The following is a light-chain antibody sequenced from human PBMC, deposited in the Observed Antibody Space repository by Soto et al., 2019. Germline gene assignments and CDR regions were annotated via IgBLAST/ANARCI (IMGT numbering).Light chain of an antibody. V-gene: IGKV3-20*01. CDR1: QPVSSSY. CDR3: QQCGISTWP. Sequence: EIVLTQSPGILSLSPGERATLSCRASQPVSSSYLAWYQQKPGQAPRLLIYGASTRATGIPDRFSGSGSGTDFTLTISRLEPEDFAVYCSQQCGISTWPFGQGTKVDIK. J-gene: IGKJ1*01. CDR2: GAS.